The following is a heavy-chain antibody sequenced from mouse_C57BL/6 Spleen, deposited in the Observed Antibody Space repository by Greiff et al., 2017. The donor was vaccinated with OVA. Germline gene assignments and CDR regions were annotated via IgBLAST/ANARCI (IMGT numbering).Heavy chain of an antibody. D-gene: IGHD4-1*01. CDR2: IYPGSGST. J-gene: IGHJ2*01. V-gene: IGHV1-55*01. CDR3: ARSPYWA. CDR1: GYTFTSYW. Sequence: QVQLQQPGAELVKPGASVKMSCKASGYTFTSYWLTWVKQRPGQGLEWLGDIYPGSGSTNYNEKLNSKATLTVDTSSSTAYMQLSSLTAEDSAVYYCARSPYWAWGQGTTLTVSS.